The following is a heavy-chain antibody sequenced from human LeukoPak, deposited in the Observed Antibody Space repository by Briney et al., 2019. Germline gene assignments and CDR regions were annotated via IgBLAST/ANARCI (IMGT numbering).Heavy chain of an antibody. Sequence: ASVKVSCKASGYTFTSYYMHWVRQAPGQGLEWMGIINPSGGSTSYAQKFQGRVTMTRDMSTSTVYMELSSLRAEDTAVYSCARNLRYFDWLLRTNAFDFWGQGTMVTVSS. D-gene: IGHD3-9*01. CDR2: INPSGGST. CDR3: ARNLRYFDWLLRTNAFDF. V-gene: IGHV1-46*01. J-gene: IGHJ3*01. CDR1: GYTFTSYY.